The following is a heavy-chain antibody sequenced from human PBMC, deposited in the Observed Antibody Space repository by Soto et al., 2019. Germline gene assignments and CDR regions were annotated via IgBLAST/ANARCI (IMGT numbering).Heavy chain of an antibody. CDR1: GSTFSDYA. CDR3: ANVPIWCSSTRCYTEGFDY. V-gene: IGHV3-23*01. Sequence: GGSLRLSCTASGSTFSDYAMSWVRQPPGKGLEWVSVISAGGSTYYADSVKGRFTVSRANSKNTLYLQMNSLRAEDTAVYYCANVPIWCSSTRCYTEGFDYWGQGTLVTVSS. J-gene: IGHJ4*02. CDR2: ISAGGST. D-gene: IGHD2-2*02.